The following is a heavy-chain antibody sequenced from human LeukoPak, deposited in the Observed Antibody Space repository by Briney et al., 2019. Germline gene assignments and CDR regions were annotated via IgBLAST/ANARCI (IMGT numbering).Heavy chain of an antibody. D-gene: IGHD1-14*01. CDR1: GHTLSKYV. V-gene: IGHV3-33*01. Sequence: GGSLTLSCGPSGHTLSKYVVLWVRQSRGGGLEWVAVIGYDGYSEYYPDSVKGRFTISRDKSNNTLYLQMNSLRVDDTAVYYCARDGFNWGQGTLVTVSS. CDR3: ARDGFN. CDR2: IGYDGYSE. J-gene: IGHJ4*02.